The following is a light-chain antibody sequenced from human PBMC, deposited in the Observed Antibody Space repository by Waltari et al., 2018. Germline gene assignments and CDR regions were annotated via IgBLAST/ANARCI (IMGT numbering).Light chain of an antibody. J-gene: IGKJ5*01. CDR1: QSVSGTH. Sequence: EIVLAQSPRTLPLSPGERATLSCRASQSVSGTHLAWYRQKPGRAPTLLIYDASKRATGISDRFSGSGSGTDFTLTINRLEPDDFAVYYCQQYGMLPLTFGQGTPLEI. V-gene: IGKV3-20*01. CDR2: DAS. CDR3: QQYGMLPLT.